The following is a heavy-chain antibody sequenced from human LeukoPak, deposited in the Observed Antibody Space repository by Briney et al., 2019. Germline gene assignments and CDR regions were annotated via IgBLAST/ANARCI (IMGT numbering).Heavy chain of an antibody. CDR3: RGYYYDSSGFYRDY. J-gene: IGHJ4*02. D-gene: IGHD3-22*01. CDR2: ILNDGRGK. Sequence: PRGSLRLSCVASGFAFSSYGMHWVRQAPGKGLEWVAVILNDGRGKYYADSVKGRFTISRDNSKNTLYLQMNSLRAEDTAVYYCRGYYYDSSGFYRDYWGQGTLVTVPS. CDR1: GFAFSSYG. V-gene: IGHV3-30*03.